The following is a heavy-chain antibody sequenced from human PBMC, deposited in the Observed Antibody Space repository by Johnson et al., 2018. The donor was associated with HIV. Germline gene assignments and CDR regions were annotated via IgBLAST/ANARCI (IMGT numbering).Heavy chain of an antibody. CDR3: AKGIMITFGGVIVKPHAFDI. D-gene: IGHD3-16*02. V-gene: IGHV3-74*02. CDR2: INSDGSST. Sequence: VQLVESGGGVVQPGRSLRLSCAASGFTFSSYWMHWVRQAPGKGLVWVSRINSDGSSTSYADSVKGRFTISRDNSKNSLYLQMNSLRTEDTALYYCAKGIMITFGGVIVKPHAFDIWGQGTMVTVSS. J-gene: IGHJ3*02. CDR1: GFTFSSYW.